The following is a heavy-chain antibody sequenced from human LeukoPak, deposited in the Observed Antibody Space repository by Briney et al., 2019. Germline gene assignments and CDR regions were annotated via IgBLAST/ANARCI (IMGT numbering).Heavy chain of an antibody. Sequence: TAETLSLTCTVSNGPINTYQWSWIRQPPGKGLEWIGNIHYSGSANYNPSLKSRVIISVDTSKNQFSLKLSPVTAADTAVYYCARRSGWYFTIYYFDYWGQGTLVTVSS. CDR3: ARRSGWYFTIYYFDY. CDR1: NGPINTYQ. CDR2: IHYSGSA. J-gene: IGHJ4*02. V-gene: IGHV4-59*12. D-gene: IGHD6-19*01.